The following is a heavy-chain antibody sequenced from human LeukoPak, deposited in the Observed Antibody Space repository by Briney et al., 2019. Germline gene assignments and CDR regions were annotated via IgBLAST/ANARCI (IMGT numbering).Heavy chain of an antibody. Sequence: GGSLRLSCTASGFTFSDYNMNWIRQAPGKGLEWVGRIRTKIEGETTDYAAPVKGRFTISRDDSKTTLYLHMSSLKTEDSAVYYCTTERNWELLRPYGLDIWGQGTTVTVSS. CDR1: GFTFSDYN. CDR2: IRTKIEGETT. CDR3: TTERNWELLRPYGLDI. J-gene: IGHJ6*02. V-gene: IGHV3-15*01. D-gene: IGHD1-26*01.